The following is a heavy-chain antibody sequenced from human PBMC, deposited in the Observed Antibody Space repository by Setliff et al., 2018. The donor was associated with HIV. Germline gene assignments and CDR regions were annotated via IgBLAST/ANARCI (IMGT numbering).Heavy chain of an antibody. D-gene: IGHD6-13*01. V-gene: IGHV1-18*01. Sequence: GASVKVSCKASGYIFTNYGITWVRQAPGRGLEWMGWISAYNGNTHYAQKFQGRVTMTTDTSTTTAYMELRSLRSDDTAVYYCARDPVPASSGTVWFDPWGQGTLVTVS. CDR2: ISAYNGNT. CDR1: GYIFTNYG. J-gene: IGHJ5*02. CDR3: ARDPVPASSGTVWFDP.